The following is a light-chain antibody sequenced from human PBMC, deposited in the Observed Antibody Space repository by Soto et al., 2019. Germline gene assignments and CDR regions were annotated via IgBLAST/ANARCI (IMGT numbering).Light chain of an antibody. J-gene: IGKJ1*01. CDR1: QSAYSGY. CDR2: EAS. Sequence: IVLTQSPGTLSLSPGERATLSCRASQSAYSGYVAWYQQKPGQAPKILIYEASISATGIPDRFSGSGSGTDFTLTISRLEPEDFAVYYCQQYGSAAPWTFGQGTRVDFK. CDR3: QQYGSAAPWT. V-gene: IGKV3-20*01.